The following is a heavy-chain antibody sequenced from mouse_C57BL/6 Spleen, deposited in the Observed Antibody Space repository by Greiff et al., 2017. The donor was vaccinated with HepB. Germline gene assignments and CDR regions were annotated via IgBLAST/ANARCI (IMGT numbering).Heavy chain of an antibody. CDR1: GYSFTGYY. V-gene: IGHV1-43*01. CDR3: ARLGSSYWYFDV. D-gene: IGHD1-1*01. Sequence: VHVKQSGPELVKPGASVKISCKASGYSFTGYYMHWVKQSSEKSLEWIGEINPSTGGTRYNQKFKGKATLTVDKSSSTAYMQLKSLTSEDSAVYYCARLGSSYWYFDVWGTGTTVTVSS. CDR2: INPSTGGT. J-gene: IGHJ1*03.